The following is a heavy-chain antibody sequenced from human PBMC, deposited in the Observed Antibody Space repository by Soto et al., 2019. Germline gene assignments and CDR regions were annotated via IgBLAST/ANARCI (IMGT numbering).Heavy chain of an antibody. Sequence: EVQLVESGGGLVQPGGSLRLSCEASGFTFSTFWMHWVRQAPGKGLVWVSRINSDGSSTYYADSVKGRVTISRDNAKNTLYLQVNSLRPEATAVYYCARDFEYWGQGTLVTVSS. CDR1: GFTFSTFW. V-gene: IGHV3-74*01. J-gene: IGHJ4*02. CDR3: ARDFEY. CDR2: INSDGSST.